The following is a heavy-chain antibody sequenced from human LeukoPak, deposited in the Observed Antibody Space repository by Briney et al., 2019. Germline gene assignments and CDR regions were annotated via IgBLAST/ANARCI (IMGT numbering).Heavy chain of an antibody. V-gene: IGHV3-30*02. D-gene: IGHD5-24*01. CDR1: GFTFSSYG. CDR3: AKDAAATIGGVFDP. CDR2: IRYDGSNK. J-gene: IGHJ5*02. Sequence: GVSLRLSCAVSGFTFSSYGMSGVRKARGKALEWVAFIRYDGSNKYYADSVKGRFTISRNNYNNTLNLQMNSQRAEQTDVYYCAKDAAATIGGVFDPWGQGTLVTVSS.